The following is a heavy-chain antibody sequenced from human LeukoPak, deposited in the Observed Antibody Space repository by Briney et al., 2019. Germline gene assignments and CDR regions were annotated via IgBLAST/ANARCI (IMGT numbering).Heavy chain of an antibody. J-gene: IGHJ4*02. CDR3: ARFPNWGSTFDY. CDR2: INPNSGGT. D-gene: IGHD7-27*01. V-gene: IGHV1-2*02. Sequence: GASVKVPCKASGYTFTGYYMHWVRQAPGQGLEWMGWINPNSGGTNYAQKFQGRVTMTRDTSISTAYMELSRLRSDDTAVYYCARFPNWGSTFDYWGQGTLVTVSS. CDR1: GYTFTGYY.